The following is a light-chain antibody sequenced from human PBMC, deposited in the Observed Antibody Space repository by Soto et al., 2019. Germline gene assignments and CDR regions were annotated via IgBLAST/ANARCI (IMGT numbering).Light chain of an antibody. V-gene: IGKV1-5*01. CDR1: QSIGSW. CDR2: DAS. Sequence: DIQMTQSPSILSASVGDRVTIPCRASQSIGSWVAWYQQKPGKAPKLLIYDASSLESGVPSRFSGSGSGTEFTLTISSLQPDDFATYYCQQYNSYTWTFGQGTKVDIK. CDR3: QQYNSYTWT. J-gene: IGKJ1*01.